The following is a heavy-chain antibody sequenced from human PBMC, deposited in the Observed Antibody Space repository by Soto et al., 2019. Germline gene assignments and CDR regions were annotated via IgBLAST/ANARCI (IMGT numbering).Heavy chain of an antibody. D-gene: IGHD4-17*01. CDR1: GDSGGFISSSSYH. CDR3: ARHPPYGPLDY. CDR2: IYYSGST. Sequence: QLQLQESGPGLVKPSETLSLTCTVSGDSGGFISSSSYHWVWLRQPPGKGLEWIGNIYYSGSTYYNPALKSRVTISGDTSKNKFSLRPTSVTAADTAVYDCARHPPYGPLDYWGQGTLVTVSS. J-gene: IGHJ4*02. V-gene: IGHV4-39*01.